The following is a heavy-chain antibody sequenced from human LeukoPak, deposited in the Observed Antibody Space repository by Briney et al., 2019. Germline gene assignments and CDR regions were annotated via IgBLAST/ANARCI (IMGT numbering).Heavy chain of an antibody. CDR1: GFTVSSNY. J-gene: IGHJ4*02. Sequence: GGSLRLSCAASGFTVSSNYMSWVRQAPGKGLEWVSVIYSGGSTYYADSVKGRFTISRDNSKNTLYLQMNSLRAEDTAVYYCARPQYYYDSSGPGVDYWGQGTLVTVSS. V-gene: IGHV3-66*01. CDR3: ARPQYYYDSSGPGVDY. CDR2: IYSGGST. D-gene: IGHD3-22*01.